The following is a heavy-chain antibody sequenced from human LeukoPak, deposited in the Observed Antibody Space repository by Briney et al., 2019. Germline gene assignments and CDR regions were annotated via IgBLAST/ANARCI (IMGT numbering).Heavy chain of an antibody. J-gene: IGHJ3*02. D-gene: IGHD1-26*01. CDR2: IYHSGST. Sequence: SQTLSLTCAVSGGSISSGGYSWSWIRQPPGKGLEWIGYIYHSGSTYYNPSLKSRVTISVDRSKNQFSLKLSSVTAADTAVYYCARDQWEPSEGGHDAFDIWGQGTMVTVSS. V-gene: IGHV4-30-2*01. CDR3: ARDQWEPSEGGHDAFDI. CDR1: GGSISSGGYS.